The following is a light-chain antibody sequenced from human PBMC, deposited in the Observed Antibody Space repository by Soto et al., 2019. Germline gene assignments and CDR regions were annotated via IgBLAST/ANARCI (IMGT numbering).Light chain of an antibody. CDR1: SSDVGGYDY. CDR2: EVP. J-gene: IGLJ1*01. Sequence: QSALTQPPSASGSPGQSVTISCTGTSSDVGGYDYVSWYQQHPGKAPKLMIYEVPKRPSGVPDRFSGSKSGNTASLTVSGLPAEGEADYYCRYFAGDKNYVFGNGTKLTVL. V-gene: IGLV2-8*01. CDR3: RYFAGDKNYV.